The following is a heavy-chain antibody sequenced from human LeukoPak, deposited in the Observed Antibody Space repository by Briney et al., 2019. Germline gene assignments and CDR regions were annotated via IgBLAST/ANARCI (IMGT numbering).Heavy chain of an antibody. CDR2: IYYSGST. CDR1: GGSISSSSYY. D-gene: IGHD2-2*03. CDR3: ARHGYCSSTSCPVYMDV. Sequence: PSETLSLTCTVSGGSISSSSYYWGWIRQPPGKGLEWIGSIYYSGSTYYNPSLKSRVTISVDTSKNQFSLKLSSVTAADTAVYYCARHGYCSSTSCPVYMDVWGKGTTVTVSS. J-gene: IGHJ6*03. V-gene: IGHV4-39*01.